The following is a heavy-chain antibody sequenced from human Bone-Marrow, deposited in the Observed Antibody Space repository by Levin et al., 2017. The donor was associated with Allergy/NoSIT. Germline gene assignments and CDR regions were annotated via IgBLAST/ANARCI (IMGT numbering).Heavy chain of an antibody. CDR1: GGSISSYY. CDR3: ARDSGTISYYYYGMDV. V-gene: IGHV4-59*01. Sequence: SETLSLTCTVSGGSISSYYWSWIRQPPGKGLEWIGYIYYSGSTNYNPSLKSRVTISVDTSKNQFSLKLSSVTAADTAVYYCARDSGTISYYYYGMDVWGQGTTVTVSS. D-gene: IGHD2-8*01. J-gene: IGHJ6*02. CDR2: IYYSGST.